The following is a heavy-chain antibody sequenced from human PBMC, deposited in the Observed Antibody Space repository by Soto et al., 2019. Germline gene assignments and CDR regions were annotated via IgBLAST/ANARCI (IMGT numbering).Heavy chain of an antibody. Sequence: GASVKVSCKASGGTFSSYAISWVRQAPGQGLEWMGGIIPIFGTANYAQKFQGRVTITADESTSTAYMELSSLRSEDTAVYYCAGGVSYYYDSSGRGYYLDYWGQGTLVTVSS. CDR2: IIPIFGTA. V-gene: IGHV1-69*13. J-gene: IGHJ4*02. CDR1: GGTFSSYA. CDR3: AGGVSYYYDSSGRGYYLDY. D-gene: IGHD3-22*01.